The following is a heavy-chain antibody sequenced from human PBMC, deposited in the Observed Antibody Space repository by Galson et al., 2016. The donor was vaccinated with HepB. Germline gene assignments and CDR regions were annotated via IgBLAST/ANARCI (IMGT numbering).Heavy chain of an antibody. V-gene: IGHV3-11*03. J-gene: IGHJ4*02. Sequence: SLRLSCAASGFSFSDYYMSWIRQAPGKGLQWVSYISSSSSFTNYADSVKGRFTISRDNAKNSLYLQINSLKADDTAVYYCARLAAAGTADYWGQGTLVTVSS. CDR2: ISSSSSFT. CDR3: ARLAAAGTADY. D-gene: IGHD6-13*01. CDR1: GFSFSDYY.